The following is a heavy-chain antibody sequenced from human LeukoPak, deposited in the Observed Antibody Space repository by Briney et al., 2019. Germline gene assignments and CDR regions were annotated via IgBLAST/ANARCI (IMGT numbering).Heavy chain of an antibody. CDR2: INHSGST. CDR1: GGSFSGYY. Sequence: SETLSLTCAVYGGSFSGYYWSWIRQPPGKGLEWIGEINHSGSTNYNPSLKSRVTISVDTSKNQFSLKLSSVTAADTAVYYCAGETPVAGTDYWGQGTLVTVSS. CDR3: AGETPVAGTDY. D-gene: IGHD6-19*01. V-gene: IGHV4-34*01. J-gene: IGHJ4*02.